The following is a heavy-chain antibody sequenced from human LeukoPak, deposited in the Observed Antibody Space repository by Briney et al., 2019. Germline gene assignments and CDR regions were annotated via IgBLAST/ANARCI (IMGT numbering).Heavy chain of an antibody. V-gene: IGHV4-30-2*01. Sequence: PSETLSLTCAVSGGSISSGGYSWSWIRQPPGKGLEWIGYIYHSGSTYYNPSLKSRVTISVDRSKNQFSLKLSSVTAADTAVYYCARAPSPIMVRGVIPPTPSFDPWGQGTLVTVSS. D-gene: IGHD3-10*01. J-gene: IGHJ5*02. CDR1: GGSISSGGYS. CDR3: ARAPSPIMVRGVIPPTPSFDP. CDR2: IYHSGST.